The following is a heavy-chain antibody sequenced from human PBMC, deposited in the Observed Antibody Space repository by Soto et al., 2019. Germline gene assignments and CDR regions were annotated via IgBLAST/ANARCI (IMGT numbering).Heavy chain of an antibody. V-gene: IGHV1-18*01. CDR2: ISAYNGNT. CDR1: GYTFTSYG. J-gene: IGHJ4*02. CDR3: ARRRPYCSITSCYPPPPRHTPPPFDY. Sequence: ASVKVSCKASGYTFTSYGISWVRQAPGQGLEWMGWISAYNGNTNYAQKLQGRVTMTTDTSTSTAYMELRSLRSDDPAVYYCARRRPYCSITSCYPPPPRHTPPPFDYWGQGTLLTVSS. D-gene: IGHD2-2*01.